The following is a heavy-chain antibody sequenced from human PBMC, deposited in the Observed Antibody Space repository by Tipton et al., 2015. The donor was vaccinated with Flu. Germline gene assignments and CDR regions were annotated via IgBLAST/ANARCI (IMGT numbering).Heavy chain of an antibody. V-gene: IGHV3-48*03. D-gene: IGHD7-27*01. CDR1: GFTFSSYE. J-gene: IGHJ4*02. Sequence: VQLVQSGGGLVQPGGSLRLSCAASGFTFSSYEMNWVRQAPGKGLEWLSYISSSGSTISYADSVRGRFTISRDNAKNSLYLQLNSLRAEDTAVYYCATLTGDDYWGLGNLVTVSS. CDR3: ATLTGDDY. CDR2: ISSSGSTI.